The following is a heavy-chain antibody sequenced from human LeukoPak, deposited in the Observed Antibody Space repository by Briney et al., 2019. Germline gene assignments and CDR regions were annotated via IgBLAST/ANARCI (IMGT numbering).Heavy chain of an antibody. J-gene: IGHJ1*01. CDR2: IYYSGST. Sequence: PSETLSLTCTVSGGSISSHYWSWIRQPPGKGLEWIGYIYYSGSTNYNPSLKSRVTISVDTSKNQFSLKLSSVTAADTAVYYCARDDYPGRGYFQHWGQGTLVTVSS. CDR1: GGSISSHY. CDR3: ARDDYPGRGYFQH. D-gene: IGHD4-11*01. V-gene: IGHV4-59*11.